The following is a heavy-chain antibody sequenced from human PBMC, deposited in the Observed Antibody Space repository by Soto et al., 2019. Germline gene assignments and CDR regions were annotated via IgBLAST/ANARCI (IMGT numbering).Heavy chain of an antibody. V-gene: IGHV1-69*12. CDR2: IIPIVGTA. Sequence: QVQLVQSGAEVKKPGSSVKVSCQASGGTFSSYAISWVRQAPGQGLEWMGGIIPIVGTANYAQKFPGRVTITADESTSTAYMELSSLRSEDTAVYYCARGSMVRGVSSTDYYYGIDVWGQGTTVTVSS. J-gene: IGHJ6*02. CDR1: GGTFSSYA. D-gene: IGHD3-10*01. CDR3: ARGSMVRGVSSTDYYYGIDV.